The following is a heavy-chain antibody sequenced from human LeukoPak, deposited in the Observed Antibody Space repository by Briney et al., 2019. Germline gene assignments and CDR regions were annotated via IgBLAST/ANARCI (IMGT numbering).Heavy chain of an antibody. CDR2: ITSSGTT. CDR3: ARGSITMSFQH. J-gene: IGHJ1*01. Sequence: GGTLRLSCAASGLTFRSYGMGWVRQAPGKGLEWVSSITSSGTTNYAEFVKDRFVISRDNAKNSLYLQMNSLRAEDTAVYYCARGSITMSFQHWGQGTLVTVSS. V-gene: IGHV3-69-1*01. CDR1: GLTFRSYG. D-gene: IGHD3-22*01.